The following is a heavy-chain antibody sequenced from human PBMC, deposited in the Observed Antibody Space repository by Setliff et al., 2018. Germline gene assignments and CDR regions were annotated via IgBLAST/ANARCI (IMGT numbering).Heavy chain of an antibody. V-gene: IGHV4-59*11. D-gene: IGHD3-10*01. Sequence: TLSLTCTVSGGSISSHYWSWIRQPPGKGLEWIGSIYYSGSTNYNPSLKSRVTISVDTSKNQFSLKLSSVTAADTAVYYCARGPGSSRLYYFDYWGQGTLVTVSS. CDR3: ARGPGSSRLYYFDY. J-gene: IGHJ4*02. CDR2: IYYSGST. CDR1: GGSISSHY.